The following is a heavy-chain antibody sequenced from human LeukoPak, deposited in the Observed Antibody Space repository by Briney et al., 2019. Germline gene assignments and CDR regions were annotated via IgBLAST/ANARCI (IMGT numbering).Heavy chain of an antibody. D-gene: IGHD5-24*01. CDR1: GFPFSSYW. J-gene: IGHJ4*02. Sequence: GGSLRLSCVASGFPFSSYWMTWVRQAPGKGLEWVANIKQDGSKKSYVDSVKGRFTISRDNAKNSLYLQMNSLRAEDTAIYYCTRVGYIDEGIDYWGREPWSPSPQ. CDR2: IKQDGSKK. CDR3: TRVGYIDEGIDY. V-gene: IGHV3-7*04.